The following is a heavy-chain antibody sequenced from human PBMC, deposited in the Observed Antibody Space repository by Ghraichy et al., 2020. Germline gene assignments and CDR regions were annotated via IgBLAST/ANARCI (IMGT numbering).Heavy chain of an antibody. D-gene: IGHD3/OR15-3a*01. J-gene: IGHJ3*02. V-gene: IGHV3-21*01. CDR3: ARDLSFWTGYQTGAFDI. CDR2: VSSSSSYI. Sequence: GESLNISCAASGFTFSTYSMNWVRQAPGKGLEWVSSVSSSSSYIYYADSVKGRFTISRDNAKNSLYLQMNSLRAEDTAVYYCARDLSFWTGYQTGAFDIWGQGTMVTVSS. CDR1: GFTFSTYS.